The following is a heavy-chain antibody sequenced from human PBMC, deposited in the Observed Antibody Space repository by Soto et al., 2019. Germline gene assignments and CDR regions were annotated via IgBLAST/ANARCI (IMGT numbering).Heavy chain of an antibody. CDR1: GYTFRSYV. V-gene: IGHV1-18*04. D-gene: IGHD3-22*01. J-gene: IGHJ4*02. CDR2: NSAYNGDT. CDR3: ARDWSRYYDNSGLIWFY. Sequence: QIQLVQSGGEVKKPGASVKVSCKVSGYTFRSYVISWVGQAPGQGLERVGWNSAYNGDTHYAPKFQDRITLTTETSTDTAYMELRSLRLDDTAVYYCARDWSRYYDNSGLIWFYWGQGSLVTVSS.